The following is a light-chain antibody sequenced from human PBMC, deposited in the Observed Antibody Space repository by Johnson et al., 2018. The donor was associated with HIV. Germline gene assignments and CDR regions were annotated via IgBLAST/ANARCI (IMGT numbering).Light chain of an antibody. CDR1: SSNIGNNY. V-gene: IGLV1-51*02. CDR2: ENT. CDR3: ATWDRSLTAGGV. J-gene: IGLJ1*01. Sequence: QSVLTQPPSVSAAPGQKVTISCSGSSSNIGNNYVSWYQQLPGTAPKLLIYENTKRPSGIPDRFSGSTSGTSVTLAITGLHTGDEADYYCATWDRSLTAGGVFGTGTKVTVL.